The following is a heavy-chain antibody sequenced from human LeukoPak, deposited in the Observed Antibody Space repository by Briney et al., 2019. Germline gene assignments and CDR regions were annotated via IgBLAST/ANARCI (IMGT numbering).Heavy chain of an antibody. D-gene: IGHD2-2*01. V-gene: IGHV3-9*01. J-gene: IGHJ4*02. CDR1: GFTFEDHV. CDR3: AKDLGGSATTV. CDR2: ISWSGDRM. Sequence: GGSLRLSCAASGFTFEDHVMHWVRQAPGKGLEWVSSISWSGDRMGYADAVRGRFTISRDNAKNSLFLQMNSLRVEDTALYYCAKDLGGSATTVWGQGTLVTVSS.